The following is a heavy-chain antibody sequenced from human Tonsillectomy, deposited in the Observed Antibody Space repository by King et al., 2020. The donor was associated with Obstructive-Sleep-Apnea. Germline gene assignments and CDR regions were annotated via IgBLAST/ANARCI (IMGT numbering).Heavy chain of an antibody. CDR1: GFTFSSYA. V-gene: IGHV3-23*04. D-gene: IGHD5-18*01. CDR2: ISGSSGST. CDR3: AKAYNYGETQYYYYGMDV. Sequence: VQLVESGGGLGQPGGSLRLSCAASGFTFSSYAMNWVRQAPGKGLEWVSTISGSSGSTYYADSMKGRFTISRDNSKNTLSLQMNSLRAEDTAVYYCAKAYNYGETQYYYYGMDVWGQGTTVTVSS. J-gene: IGHJ6*02.